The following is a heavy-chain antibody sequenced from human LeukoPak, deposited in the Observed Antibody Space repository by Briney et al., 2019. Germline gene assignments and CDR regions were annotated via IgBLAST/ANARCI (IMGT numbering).Heavy chain of an antibody. Sequence: PGGSLRLSCAASGFTFSSYSMNWVRQAPGKGLEWVSSISSSSSYIYYADSVKGRFTISRDNAKNSLYLQMNSLRAEDTAVYYCARDQRGYCSSTSCPIDYWRQGTLVTVSS. J-gene: IGHJ4*02. CDR1: GFTFSSYS. CDR2: ISSSSSYI. CDR3: ARDQRGYCSSTSCPIDY. D-gene: IGHD2-2*01. V-gene: IGHV3-21*01.